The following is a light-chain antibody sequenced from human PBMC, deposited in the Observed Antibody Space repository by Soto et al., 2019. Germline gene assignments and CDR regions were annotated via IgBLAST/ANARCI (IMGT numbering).Light chain of an antibody. V-gene: IGKV3-15*01. CDR2: GAS. J-gene: IGKJ1*01. CDR1: QSVSSN. CDR3: QQYNNWPRT. Sequence: EIVMTQSPGTLSVSPGERATLSCRASQSVSSNLAWYQQKPGQAPRLLIYGASTSATGIPARCSGSRSGTEFTLTLSSLQSEDFAVYYCQQYNNWPRTFGQGTKVEIK.